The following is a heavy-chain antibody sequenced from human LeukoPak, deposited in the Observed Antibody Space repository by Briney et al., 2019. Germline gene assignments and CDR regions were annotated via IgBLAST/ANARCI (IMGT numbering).Heavy chain of an antibody. V-gene: IGHV4-4*07. CDR1: GDSINTYY. Sequence: SETLSLTCTVSGDSINTYYWSWIRQPAGKGLHWIGRIHTSGSTNYNPSLKSRVTMSLDTSKNQLSLKVNSVTATDTAVYYCGASRDGYIDYWGQGILVTVSS. J-gene: IGHJ4*02. CDR3: GASRDGYIDY. CDR2: IHTSGST. D-gene: IGHD5-24*01.